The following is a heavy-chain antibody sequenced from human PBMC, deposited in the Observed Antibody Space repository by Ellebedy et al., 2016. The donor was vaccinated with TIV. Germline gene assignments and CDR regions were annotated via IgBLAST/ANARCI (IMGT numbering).Heavy chain of an antibody. J-gene: IGHJ4*02. Sequence: GGSLRLSXAASGFTFDDYAMHWVRQAPGKGLEWVSGISWNSGSIGYADSVKGRFTISRDNAKNSLYLQMNSLRAEDTALYYCSKDPATVGGVLEGYFDYWGQGTLVTVSS. D-gene: IGHD4-11*01. V-gene: IGHV3-9*01. CDR3: SKDPATVGGVLEGYFDY. CDR2: ISWNSGSI. CDR1: GFTFDDYA.